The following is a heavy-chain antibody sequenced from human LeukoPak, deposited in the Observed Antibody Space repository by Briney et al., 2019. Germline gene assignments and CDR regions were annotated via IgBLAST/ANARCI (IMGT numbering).Heavy chain of an antibody. Sequence: GGSLRLSCAVSGFTFSSYAMNWVRQPPGKGLEWVSSIFPSGGEIHYADSVRGRFTISRDNSKSTLSLQMNSLRAEDTAIYYCATYRQVLLPFESWGQGTLVTVSS. J-gene: IGHJ4*02. D-gene: IGHD2-8*02. CDR3: ATYRQVLLPFES. CDR2: IFPSGGEI. V-gene: IGHV3-23*01. CDR1: GFTFSSYA.